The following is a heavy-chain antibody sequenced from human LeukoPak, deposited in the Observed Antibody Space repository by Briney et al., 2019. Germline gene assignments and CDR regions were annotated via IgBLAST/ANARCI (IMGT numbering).Heavy chain of an antibody. CDR2: INPNSGGT. V-gene: IGHV1-2*02. CDR3: ARVRYFDWLLYYYGMDV. CDR1: GYTFTGYY. D-gene: IGHD3-9*01. Sequence: GASVKVSCKASGYTFTGYYRHWVRQAPGQGLEWMGWINPNSGGTNYAQKFQGRVTMTRDTSISTAYMELSRLRSDDTAVYYCARVRYFDWLLYYYGMDVWGQGTTVTVSS. J-gene: IGHJ6*02.